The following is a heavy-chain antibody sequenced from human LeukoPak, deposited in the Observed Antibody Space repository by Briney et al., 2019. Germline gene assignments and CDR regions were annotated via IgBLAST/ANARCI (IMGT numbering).Heavy chain of an antibody. Sequence: SETLSLTCAVYGGSFSGYYWTWIRQPPGKGLEWIGEINQSGSTNYKPSLKSRVTISVDTSKNQFSLMLSSVTAADTAVYYCARLVRGVIIIHGMDVWGQGTTVTVSS. J-gene: IGHJ6*02. CDR2: INQSGST. D-gene: IGHD3-10*01. CDR1: GGSFSGYY. V-gene: IGHV4-34*01. CDR3: ARLVRGVIIIHGMDV.